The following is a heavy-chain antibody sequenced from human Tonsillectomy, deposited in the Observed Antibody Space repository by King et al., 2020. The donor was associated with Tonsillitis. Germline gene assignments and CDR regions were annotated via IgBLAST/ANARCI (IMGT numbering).Heavy chain of an antibody. CDR1: GGFISSYY. CDR3: ARDLYSGSFDY. V-gene: IGHV4-59*01. Sequence: QLQESGPGLVKPSETLSLTCTVSGGFISSYYWRWIRHPPGEGLEWIGFIYYGCSTNYNPSPKSRVTISVDTSKNQFSLSLSSMTAADTAVYYCARDLYSGSFDYWGQGTLVTVSS. CDR2: IYYGCST. D-gene: IGHD1-26*01. J-gene: IGHJ4*02.